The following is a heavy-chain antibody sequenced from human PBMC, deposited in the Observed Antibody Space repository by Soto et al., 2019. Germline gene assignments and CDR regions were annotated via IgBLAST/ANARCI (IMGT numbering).Heavy chain of an antibody. CDR1: GDTPSNSA. CDR3: ASFDCHDTRCYWGYFQH. J-gene: IGHJ1*01. Sequence: ASVKVSCKASGDTPSNSALSWVRLAPGQGLEWMGWITPYSVYTNSAQKFQGRVTVATDTSTDTAYMELRSLRSDDTAVYYCASFDCHDTRCYWGYFQHWGQGSLVTVSS. V-gene: IGHV1-18*01. CDR2: ITPYSVYT. D-gene: IGHD3-9*01.